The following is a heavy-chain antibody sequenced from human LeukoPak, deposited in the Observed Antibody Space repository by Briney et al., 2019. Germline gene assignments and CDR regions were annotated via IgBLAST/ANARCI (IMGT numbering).Heavy chain of an antibody. CDR1: GFTFSSYG. CDR3: AKDQIAAFDY. CDR2: IRYDGSNK. V-gene: IGHV3-30*02. J-gene: IGHJ4*02. Sequence: GGSLRLSCAASGFTFSSYGMHWVRQAPGKGLEWVAFIRYDGSNKYYADSLKGRFTISRDNSKNTLYLQMNSLRAEDTAVYYCAKDQIAAFDYWGQGTLVTVSS. D-gene: IGHD6-6*01.